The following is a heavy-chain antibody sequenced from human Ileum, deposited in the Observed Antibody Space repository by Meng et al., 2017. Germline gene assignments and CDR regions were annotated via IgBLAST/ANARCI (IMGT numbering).Heavy chain of an antibody. D-gene: IGHD2/OR15-2a*01. V-gene: IGHV4-30-2*01. CDR1: GGSISSSAYS. J-gene: IGHJ4*02. CDR2: IYQVGST. Sequence: HLQLQESGSGLVTSLQTLSLTCTVSGGSISSSAYSWTWIRQPPGKGLEWIGYIYQVGSTNYNPSLKSRVTIFVDTSKNQFSLKLTSVTAADTAVYYCASSTSGPELNYWGQGTLVTVS. CDR3: ASSTSGPELNY.